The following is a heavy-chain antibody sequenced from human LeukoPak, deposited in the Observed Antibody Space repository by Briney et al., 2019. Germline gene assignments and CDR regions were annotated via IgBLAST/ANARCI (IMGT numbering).Heavy chain of an antibody. CDR2: IKQDGSEK. Sequence: GGSLRLSCAASGFTFSSYWMSWVRQAPGKGLEWVANIKQDGSEKYYVDSVKGRFTISRDSAKNSLYLQMNSLRAEDTAVYYCARDPGRWLPQYYFDYWGQGTLVTVSS. D-gene: IGHD5-24*01. CDR1: GFTFSSYW. CDR3: ARDPGRWLPQYYFDY. J-gene: IGHJ4*02. V-gene: IGHV3-7*01.